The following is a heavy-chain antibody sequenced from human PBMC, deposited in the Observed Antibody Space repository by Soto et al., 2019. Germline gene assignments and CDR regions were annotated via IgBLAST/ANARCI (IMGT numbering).Heavy chain of an antibody. CDR3: AHTVLRTVFGLVTTTAIYFDF. J-gene: IGHJ4*02. CDR1: GFSLTTSGVG. V-gene: IGHV2-5*02. Sequence: QITLNESGPTQVKPRQTLTLTCTFSGFSLTTSGVGVRWIRQSPGKAPEWLALIYWDDDKRYSPSLKSRLTIPNDTSKNQVVRTMADLDPADTATYSSAHTVLRTVFGLVTTTAIYFDFWRQGTPVSVSS. D-gene: IGHD3-3*01. CDR2: IYWDDDK.